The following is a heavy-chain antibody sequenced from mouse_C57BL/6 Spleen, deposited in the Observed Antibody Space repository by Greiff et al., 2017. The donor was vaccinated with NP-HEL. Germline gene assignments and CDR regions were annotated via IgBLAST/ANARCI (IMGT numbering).Heavy chain of an antibody. Sequence: VQLQQPGTELVKPGASVKLSCKASGYTFTSYWMHWVKQRPGQGLEWIGNINPSNGGTNYNEKFKSKATLTVYKSSSTAYMQRSSLTSEDSAVYYCARDYYDYPWFAYWGQGTLVTVSA. V-gene: IGHV1-53*01. J-gene: IGHJ3*01. CDR3: ARDYYDYPWFAY. CDR2: INPSNGGT. D-gene: IGHD2-4*01. CDR1: GYTFTSYW.